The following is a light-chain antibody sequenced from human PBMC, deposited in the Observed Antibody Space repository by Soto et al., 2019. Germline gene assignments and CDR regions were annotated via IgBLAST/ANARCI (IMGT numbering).Light chain of an antibody. Sequence: QSALTQPASVSGSPGQSITISCTGTSSDVGAYNYVSWFQQHPGKAPKLIIFEVSNRPSGVSHRFSGSKPGNTASLTISGLQTEDEADYYCLSYTITSILVFGGGTKVTVL. V-gene: IGLV2-14*01. CDR2: EVS. CDR3: LSYTITSILV. CDR1: SSDVGAYNY. J-gene: IGLJ3*02.